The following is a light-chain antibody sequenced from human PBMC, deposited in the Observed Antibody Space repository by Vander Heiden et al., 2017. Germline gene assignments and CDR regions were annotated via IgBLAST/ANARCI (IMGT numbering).Light chain of an antibody. CDR3: QQYSNYPYT. CDR1: QRNNTW. CDR2: KAS. Sequence: DSQMTQSPSTLSAFVGDRVTITCRARQRNNTWLAWYQQKPGKAPDLLIYKASSLQSGVPSRFGGSGSGTEFTLTISSVQPDDFATYYCQQYSNYPYTFGQGTKLEI. J-gene: IGKJ2*01. V-gene: IGKV1-5*03.